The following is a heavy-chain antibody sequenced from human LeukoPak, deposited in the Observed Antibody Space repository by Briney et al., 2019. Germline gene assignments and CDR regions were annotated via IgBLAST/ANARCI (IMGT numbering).Heavy chain of an antibody. CDR1: GFTFRSTA. Sequence: GGSLRLSCAASGFTFRSTAMSWVRQAPGKGLGRASAMSGSGGSTYYADAVKSRFTISRDNSKNTLYLQLNSLRAEDTAVYYCAKGSVVYDFWSGFDYWGQGTLVTVSS. CDR2: MSGSGGST. CDR3: AKGSVVYDFWSGFDY. V-gene: IGHV3-23*01. J-gene: IGHJ4*02. D-gene: IGHD3-3*01.